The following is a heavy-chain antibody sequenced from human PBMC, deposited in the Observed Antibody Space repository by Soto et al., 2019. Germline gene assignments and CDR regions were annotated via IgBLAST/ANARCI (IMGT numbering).Heavy chain of an antibody. CDR3: AKTYVQPRDGYNDFDY. V-gene: IGHV3-23*01. Sequence: EVQLLESGGGLVQPGGSLRLSCAASGFTFSSYAMSWVRQAPGKGLEWVSALSGSGGSTYYADSVKGRFTISRDNSKNTVYLQMNSLRAEDTAVYYCAKTYVQPRDGYNDFDYWGQGTLVTVSS. CDR2: LSGSGGST. D-gene: IGHD5-12*01. J-gene: IGHJ4*02. CDR1: GFTFSSYA.